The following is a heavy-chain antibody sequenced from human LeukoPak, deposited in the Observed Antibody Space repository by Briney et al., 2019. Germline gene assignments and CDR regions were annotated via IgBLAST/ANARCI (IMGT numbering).Heavy chain of an antibody. V-gene: IGHV4-39*01. CDR1: GGSISSSTYY. Sequence: PSETLSLTCTVSGGSISSSTYYWGWIRQPPGKGLELIGSKYYSGNSYYNPSLKSRVSISVDTSKNQFSLKLSSVTAADTAVYYCARLYYYYGLDVWGQGTTVTLSS. J-gene: IGHJ6*02. CDR3: ARLYYYYGLDV. CDR2: KYYSGNS.